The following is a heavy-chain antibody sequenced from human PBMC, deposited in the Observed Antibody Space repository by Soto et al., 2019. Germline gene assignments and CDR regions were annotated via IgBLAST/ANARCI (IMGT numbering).Heavy chain of an antibody. J-gene: IGHJ5*02. D-gene: IGHD1-26*01. Sequence: QVQLVQSGSEVKKPGASVKVSCKASGYAFTSYYMHWVRQAPGQGLEWMGIINPSGGSTSYAQKFQGRVTMTRDTSTSTVYMELSSLRSEDTAVYYCARDRSEVGANNWFDPWGQGTLVTVSS. CDR2: INPSGGST. CDR1: GYAFTSYY. V-gene: IGHV1-46*01. CDR3: ARDRSEVGANNWFDP.